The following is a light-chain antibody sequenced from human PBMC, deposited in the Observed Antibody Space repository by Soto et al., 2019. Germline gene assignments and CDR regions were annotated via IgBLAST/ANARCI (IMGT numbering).Light chain of an antibody. CDR2: DVT. Sequence: QSVLTQPASVSGTPGQSITISCAGTSNDVAGYNFVSWYQQHPGKAPKLMIYDVTYRTSGVSNRFSGSRSGNTASLTISGLQSEDEADYYCSSYIGSSAFTVAFGGGTKLT. CDR3: SSYIGSSAFTVA. CDR1: SNDVAGYNF. J-gene: IGLJ2*01. V-gene: IGLV2-14*03.